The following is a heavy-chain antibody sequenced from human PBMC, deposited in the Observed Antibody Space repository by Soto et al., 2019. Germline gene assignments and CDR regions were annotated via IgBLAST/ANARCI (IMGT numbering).Heavy chain of an antibody. J-gene: IGHJ5*02. CDR3: ARAGVENWLDP. CDR2: IWYDGSND. CDR1: GFTFNKYG. D-gene: IGHD3-10*01. V-gene: IGHV3-33*01. Sequence: QVQLVESGGGVVQPGRSLRLSCEGSGFTFNKYGMHWVRQAPGKGLEWVAIIWYDGSNDFYADSVKGRFTNSKDNSKNKVYLEMDSLRVEDTGIYYCARAGVENWLDPWGQGTLVTVSS.